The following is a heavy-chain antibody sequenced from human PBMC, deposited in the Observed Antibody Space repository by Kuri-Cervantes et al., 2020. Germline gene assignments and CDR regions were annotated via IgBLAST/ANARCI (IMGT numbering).Heavy chain of an antibody. V-gene: IGHV3-30*18. CDR2: ISYDGSNK. Sequence: GESLKISCAASGFTFSSYGMHWVRQAPGKGLEWVAVISYDGSNKYYADSVKGRFTISRDNSKNTLYLQMNSLRAEDTAVYYCAKSNDPYKSYYGMDVWGQGTTVTVSS. D-gene: IGHD1-1*01. CDR1: GFTFSSYG. J-gene: IGHJ6*02. CDR3: AKSNDPYKSYYGMDV.